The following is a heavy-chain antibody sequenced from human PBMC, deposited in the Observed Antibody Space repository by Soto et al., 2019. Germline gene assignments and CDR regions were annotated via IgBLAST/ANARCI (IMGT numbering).Heavy chain of an antibody. CDR1: GYTFTSYG. J-gene: IGHJ4*02. Sequence: QVQLVQSGAEVKKPGASVKVSCKASGYTFTSYGISWVRQAPGQGLEWMGWISAYNGNTNYAQNLQGRVTMTTDTSTSTAYMELRSLRSDDTAVYYCARDVVGWELLWRPYYFDYWGQGTLVTVSS. CDR3: ARDVVGWELLWRPYYFDY. CDR2: ISAYNGNT. V-gene: IGHV1-18*04. D-gene: IGHD1-26*01.